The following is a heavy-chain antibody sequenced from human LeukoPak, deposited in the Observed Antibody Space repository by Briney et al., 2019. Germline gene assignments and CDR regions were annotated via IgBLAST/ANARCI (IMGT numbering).Heavy chain of an antibody. CDR2: ISGSAATT. CDR1: GFTFSSYA. V-gene: IGHV3-23*01. CDR3: AKNGKYQLLGSWCDS. D-gene: IGHD2-2*01. J-gene: IGHJ5*01. Sequence: GGSLRLSCAASGFTFSSYAMSWVRQAPGKGLEWVSAISGSAATTYYADSVKGRFTISRDNSKNTLYVQMDSLGGDDTAVYYCAKNGKYQLLGSWCDSWGQGTLVTVSS.